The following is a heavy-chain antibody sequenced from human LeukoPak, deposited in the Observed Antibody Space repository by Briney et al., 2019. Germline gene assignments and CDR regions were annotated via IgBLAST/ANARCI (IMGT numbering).Heavy chain of an antibody. Sequence: GGSLRLSCAASGFTFSSYAMHWVRQAPGKGLEYVSAISSNGGSTYYANSVKGRFTISRDNSKNTLYLQMGSLRAEDMAVYYCARTRKQQLVPYYFDYWGQGTLVTVSS. CDR2: ISSNGGST. D-gene: IGHD6-13*01. J-gene: IGHJ4*02. CDR1: GFTFSSYA. CDR3: ARTRKQQLVPYYFDY. V-gene: IGHV3-64*01.